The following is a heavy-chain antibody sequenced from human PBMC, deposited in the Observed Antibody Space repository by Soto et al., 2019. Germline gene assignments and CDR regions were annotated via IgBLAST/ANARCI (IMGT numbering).Heavy chain of an antibody. CDR3: TTNVLRYFDWLLYVGDYYYYYMDV. J-gene: IGHJ6*03. Sequence: GGSLRLSCAASGFTFSNAWMSWVRQAPGKGLEWVGRIKSKTDGGTTDYAAPVKGRFTISRDDSKNTLYLQMNSLKTEDTAVYYCTTNVLRYFDWLLYVGDYYYYYMDVWGKGTTVTVSS. CDR1: GFTFSNAW. D-gene: IGHD3-9*01. V-gene: IGHV3-15*01. CDR2: IKSKTDGGTT.